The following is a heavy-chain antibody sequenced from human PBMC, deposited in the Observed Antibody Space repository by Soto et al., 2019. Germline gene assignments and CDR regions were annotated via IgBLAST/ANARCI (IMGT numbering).Heavy chain of an antibody. D-gene: IGHD3-22*01. CDR2: IYYSGST. Sequence: SETLSLTCTVSGGSISSGDYYWSWIRQPPGKGLEWIGYIYYSGSTYYNPSLKSRVTISVDTSKNQFSLKLSSVTAADTAVYYCARARDYYDSSGLLDYWGQGTLVTVSS. V-gene: IGHV4-30-4*01. CDR1: GGSISSGDYY. CDR3: ARARDYYDSSGLLDY. J-gene: IGHJ4*02.